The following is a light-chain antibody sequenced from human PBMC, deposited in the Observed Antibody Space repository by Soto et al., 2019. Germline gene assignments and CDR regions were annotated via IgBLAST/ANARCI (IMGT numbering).Light chain of an antibody. CDR3: QQYHDWPPLT. CDR2: DAT. CDR1: QSISSN. V-gene: IGKV3D-15*01. J-gene: IGKJ4*01. Sequence: EIVMTQSPATLSESPGERVTLSCRASQSISSNLAWYQQKPGQPPRLLIYDATSRATGIPSRFSGSGSGTDFTITITSLQSEDFAVYFCQQYHDWPPLTFGGGTKVEIK.